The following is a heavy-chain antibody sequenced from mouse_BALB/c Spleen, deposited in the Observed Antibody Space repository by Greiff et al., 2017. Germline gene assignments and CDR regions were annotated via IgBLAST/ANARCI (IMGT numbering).Heavy chain of an antibody. CDR2: ISSGGSYT. CDR3: TRDRDYYGSSYFDY. Sequence: EVNLVESGGGLVKPGGSLKLSCAASGFTFSSYTMSWVRQTPEKRLEWVATISSGGSYTYYPDSVKGRFTISRDNAKNTLYLQMSSLKSEDTAMYYCTRDRDYYGSSYFDYWGQGTTLTVSS. V-gene: IGHV5-6-4*01. J-gene: IGHJ2*01. D-gene: IGHD1-1*01. CDR1: GFTFSSYT.